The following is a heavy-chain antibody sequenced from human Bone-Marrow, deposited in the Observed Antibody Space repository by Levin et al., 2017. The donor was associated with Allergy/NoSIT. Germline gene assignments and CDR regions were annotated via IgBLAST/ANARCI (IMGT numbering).Heavy chain of an antibody. J-gene: IGHJ4*02. V-gene: IGHV3-9*01. CDR1: GFTFADYT. Sequence: SCVASGFTFADYTIHWVRQGPGKGLEWVSSISWNSGSIGYADSVKGRFTISRDKAKNCLYLQMNSLRPEDTALYYCAKLWGDCGSASCFRGLDYWGQGTLVTVSS. CDR3: AKLWGDCGSASCFRGLDY. CDR2: ISWNSGSI. D-gene: IGHD2-2*01.